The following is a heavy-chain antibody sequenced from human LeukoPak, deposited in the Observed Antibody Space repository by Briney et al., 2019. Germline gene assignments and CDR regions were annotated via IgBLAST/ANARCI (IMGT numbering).Heavy chain of an antibody. Sequence: PGGSLRLSCAASGFTFSSYAMHWVRQAPGKGLEWVAVISYDGSNKYYTDSVKGRFTISRDNSKNTLYLQMNSLRAEDTAVYYCARDGIGQPIVVVPAAIEGWFDPWGQGTLVTVSS. CDR1: GFTFSSYA. D-gene: IGHD2-2*01. CDR3: ARDGIGQPIVVVPAAIEGWFDP. J-gene: IGHJ5*02. CDR2: ISYDGSNK. V-gene: IGHV3-30*10.